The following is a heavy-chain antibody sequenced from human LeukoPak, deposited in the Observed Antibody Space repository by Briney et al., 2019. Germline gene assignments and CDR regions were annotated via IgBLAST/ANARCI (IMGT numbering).Heavy chain of an antibody. V-gene: IGHV3-21*01. J-gene: IGHJ4*02. D-gene: IGHD3-3*01. Sequence: GGSLRLSCAASGFTFSSYNMNWVRQAPGKGLEWVSSISSGGSYIYYADSVKGRFTISRDNAKNSLYLQMNSLRAEDTAVYYCARDSRFTLYYWGQGTLVTVSS. CDR3: ARDSRFTLYY. CDR2: ISSGGSYI. CDR1: GFTFSSYN.